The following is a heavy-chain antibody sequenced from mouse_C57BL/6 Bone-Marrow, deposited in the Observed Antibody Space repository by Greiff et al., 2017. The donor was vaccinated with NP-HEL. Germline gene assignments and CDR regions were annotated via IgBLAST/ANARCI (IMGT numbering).Heavy chain of an antibody. CDR1: GFTFTDYY. Sequence: EVQVVESGGGLVQPGGSLSLSCAASGFTFTDYYMSWVRQPPGQALEWLGFIRNKANGYTTEYSASVKGRFTISRDNSQSILYLQMNALRAEDSATYYCARYCTTVVVDAMDYWGQGTSVTVSS. V-gene: IGHV7-3*01. CDR3: ARYCTTVVVDAMDY. D-gene: IGHD1-1*01. CDR2: IRNKANGYTT. J-gene: IGHJ4*01.